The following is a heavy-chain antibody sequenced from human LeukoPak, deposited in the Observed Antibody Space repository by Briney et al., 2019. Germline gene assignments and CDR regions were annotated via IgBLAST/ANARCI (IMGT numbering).Heavy chain of an antibody. D-gene: IGHD3-3*01. CDR2: VSPDGSST. CDR1: GFTFSNYW. Sequence: GRSLRLSCAASGFTFSNYWMYSVRQAPGKGLVWASRVSPDGSSTNYADSVKRRFTISRDNAKNTLYLQMNSLSTDDTAVYYCARDLSVPWGQGTLVTVSS. J-gene: IGHJ4*02. V-gene: IGHV3-74*01. CDR3: ARDLSVP.